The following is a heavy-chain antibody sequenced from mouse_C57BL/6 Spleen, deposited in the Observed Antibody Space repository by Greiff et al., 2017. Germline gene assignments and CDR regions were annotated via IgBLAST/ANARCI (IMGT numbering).Heavy chain of an antibody. CDR1: GYTFTSYW. CDR3: ARPPGSSPYYYAMDY. D-gene: IGHD1-1*01. Sequence: QVHVKQPGAELVKPGASVKMSCKASGYTFTSYWITWVKQRPGQGLEWIGDIYPGSGSTNYNEKFKSKATLTVDTSSSTAYMQRSSLTSEDSAVYYCARPPGSSPYYYAMDYWGQGTSVTVSS. J-gene: IGHJ4*01. V-gene: IGHV1-55*01. CDR2: IYPGSGST.